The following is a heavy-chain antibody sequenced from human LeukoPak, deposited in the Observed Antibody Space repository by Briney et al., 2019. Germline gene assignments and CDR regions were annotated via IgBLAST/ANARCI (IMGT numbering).Heavy chain of an antibody. CDR1: GGSISSGSYY. CDR3: AREVDYYDSSGYYYVFYFDY. Sequence: SETLSLTCTVSGGSISSGSYYWSWIRQPAGKGLEWIGRIYTGGSTNYNPSLKSRVTISVDTSKNQFSLKLSSVTAADTAVYYCAREVDYYDSSGYYYVFYFDYWGQGTLVTVSS. J-gene: IGHJ4*02. D-gene: IGHD3-22*01. CDR2: IYTGGST. V-gene: IGHV4-61*02.